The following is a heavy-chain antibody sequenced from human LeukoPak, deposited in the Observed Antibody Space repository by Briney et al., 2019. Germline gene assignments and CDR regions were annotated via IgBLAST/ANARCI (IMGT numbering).Heavy chain of an antibody. J-gene: IGHJ4*02. CDR3: ARDQRATAATGSYFDY. CDR2: ISSSSNYI. Sequence: GGSLRLPCAASGFTFSSYNMNWVRQAPGKGLEWVSSISSSSNYIFNADSVKGRFTISRDNAKNSLYLQMNSLRAEDTAVYYCARDQRATAATGSYFDYWGQGTLVTVSS. V-gene: IGHV3-21*01. CDR1: GFTFSSYN. D-gene: IGHD6-13*01.